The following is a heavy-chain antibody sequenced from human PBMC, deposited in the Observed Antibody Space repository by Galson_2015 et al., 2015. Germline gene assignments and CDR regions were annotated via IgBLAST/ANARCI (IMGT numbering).Heavy chain of an antibody. Sequence: SVKVSCKASGYTFTAYYMHWVRQAPGQGLEWMWGINPDNGGAKFAQKFQGRVTMTSDTSIRTAYLELNRLTSDDTAVYYCARSILCSGGVCATAYYFSYWGQGAQVTVSS. V-gene: IGHV1-2*02. CDR1: GYTFTAYY. CDR2: INPDNGGA. J-gene: IGHJ4*02. D-gene: IGHD2-8*02. CDR3: ARSILCSGGVCATAYYFSY.